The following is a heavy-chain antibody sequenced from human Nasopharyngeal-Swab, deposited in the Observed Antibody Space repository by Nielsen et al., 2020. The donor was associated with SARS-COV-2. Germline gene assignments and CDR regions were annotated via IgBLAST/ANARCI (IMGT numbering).Heavy chain of an antibody. J-gene: IGHJ4*02. V-gene: IGHV3-23*01. CDR3: ARIRTGAYFDY. CDR2: ISGSDGSA. CDR1: GLTFITYA. D-gene: IGHD1-14*01. Sequence: ESPKIPLAASGLTFITYALSWVRQAPGKGLEWVSTISGSDGSAYYADSVKGRFTISRDNSRHTLCLQMNSLRAEDTAVYYCARIRTGAYFDYWGQGTLVTVSS.